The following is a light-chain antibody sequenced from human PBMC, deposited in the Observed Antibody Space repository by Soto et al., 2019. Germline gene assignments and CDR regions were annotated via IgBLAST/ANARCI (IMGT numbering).Light chain of an antibody. CDR1: SSDVGGYNS. J-gene: IGLJ2*01. Sequence: QSALTQPASASGSPGQSITLSCTGTSSDVGGYNSVSWYQQHPGTAPKLMIYDVSNRPSGVSIRFSGSESGNTASLSISGLQAEAEAEYYCSSYTSSSTIVVFGGGTKLTVL. CDR2: DVS. CDR3: SSYTSSSTIVV. V-gene: IGLV2-14*01.